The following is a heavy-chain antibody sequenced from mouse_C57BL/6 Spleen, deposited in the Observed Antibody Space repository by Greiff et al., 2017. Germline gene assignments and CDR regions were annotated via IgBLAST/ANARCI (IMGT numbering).Heavy chain of an antibody. J-gene: IGHJ4*01. Sequence: EVKLMESGGGLVKPGGSLKLSCAASGFTFSDYGMHWVRQAPEKGLEWVAYISSGSSTIYYADTVKGRFTISRDNAKHTLFLQRTRLRAEDTAMYYCARKATGGHYDMEDWGQGTSVTVSS. CDR3: ARKATGGHYDMED. CDR1: GFTFSDYG. V-gene: IGHV5-17*01. CDR2: ISSGSSTI.